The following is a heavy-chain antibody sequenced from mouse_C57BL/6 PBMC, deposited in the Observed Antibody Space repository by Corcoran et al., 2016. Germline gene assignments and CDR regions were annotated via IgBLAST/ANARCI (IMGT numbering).Heavy chain of an antibody. J-gene: IGHJ1*03. V-gene: IGHV1-62-2*01. CDR3: ARHEMEWEWNVPHYYGSSYGYFDV. D-gene: IGHD1-1*01. CDR2: FYPGSGSI. Sequence: QVQLQQSGAELVKPGASVKLSCKASGYTFTEYTIHWVKQRSGQGLEWIGWFYPGSGSIKYNEKFKDKATLTADKSSSTVYMELSRLTSEDSAVYFCARHEMEWEWNVPHYYGSSYGYFDVWGTGTTVTVSS. CDR1: GYTFTEYT.